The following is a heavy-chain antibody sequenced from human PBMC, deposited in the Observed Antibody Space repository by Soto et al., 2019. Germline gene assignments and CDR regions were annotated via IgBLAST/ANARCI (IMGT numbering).Heavy chain of an antibody. CDR3: AISPALVSGSYYQSYYYYSMDV. Sequence: SETLSLTCTVSGGSISSYYWSWIRQPPGKGLEWIGYIYYSGSTNYNPSLKSRVTISVDTSKNQFSLKLSSLTAADTAVYYFAISPALVSGSYYQSYYYYSMDVWGKGTTVTVSS. D-gene: IGHD3-10*01. CDR1: GGSISSYY. V-gene: IGHV4-59*01. CDR2: IYYSGST. J-gene: IGHJ6*03.